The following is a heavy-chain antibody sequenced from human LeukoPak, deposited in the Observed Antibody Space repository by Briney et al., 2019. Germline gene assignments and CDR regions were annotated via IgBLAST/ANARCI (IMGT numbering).Heavy chain of an antibody. D-gene: IGHD2-21*02. CDR2: IYYSGST. J-gene: IGHJ4*02. CDR1: GGSISSYY. V-gene: IGHV4-59*01. CDR3: ARLRDCGGDRYWGYYFDY. Sequence: SETLSLTCTVSGGSISSYYWSWIRQPPGKGLEWIGYIYYSGSTNYNPSLKSRVTISVDTSKNQFSLKLSSVTAADTAVYYCARLRDCGGDRYWGYYFDYWGQGTLVTVSS.